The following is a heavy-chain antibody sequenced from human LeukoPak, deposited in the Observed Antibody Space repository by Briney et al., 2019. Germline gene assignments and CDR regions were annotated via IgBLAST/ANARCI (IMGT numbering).Heavy chain of an antibody. Sequence: GGSLRLSCTASGFTFSSYWMSWVRQAPGRGLEWVANIKEDGSEKYYVDSVTGRFTISRDNAKKSLYLQMNSLRAEDTAVYYCASQFWWAAVPGTLDYWGQGTLVTLSS. V-gene: IGHV3-7*05. CDR1: GFTFSSYW. D-gene: IGHD6-19*01. J-gene: IGHJ4*02. CDR2: IKEDGSEK. CDR3: ASQFWWAAVPGTLDY.